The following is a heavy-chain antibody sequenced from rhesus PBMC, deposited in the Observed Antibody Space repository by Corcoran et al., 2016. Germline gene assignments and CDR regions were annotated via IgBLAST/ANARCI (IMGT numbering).Heavy chain of an antibody. CDR2: IYSSSGNT. Sequence: QVQLQESGPGMVKPSETLSLTCAVSGGSISGGYYYWSWIRQPPGKGLGWIGGIYSSSGNTYNNPSLKRRVTISKDTSKNQFSLKLGAVTAADTAVYYCARAIAAAAFDYWGQGVLVTVSS. D-gene: IGHD6-25*01. CDR1: GGSISGGYYY. V-gene: IGHV4S12*01. J-gene: IGHJ4*01. CDR3: ARAIAAAAFDY.